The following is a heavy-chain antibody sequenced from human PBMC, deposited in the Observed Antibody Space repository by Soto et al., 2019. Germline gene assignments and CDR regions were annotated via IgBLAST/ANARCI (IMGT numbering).Heavy chain of an antibody. CDR2: ISGSGGST. V-gene: IGHV3-23*01. CDR1: GFTFSSYA. CDR3: AKDLWGSHDYGDYFGY. J-gene: IGHJ4*02. D-gene: IGHD4-17*01. Sequence: LRLSCAASGFTFSSYAMSWVRQAPGKGLEWVSAISGSGGSTYYADSVKGRFTISRDNSKNTLYLQMNSLRAEDTAVYYCAKDLWGSHDYGDYFGYWGQGTLVTVSS.